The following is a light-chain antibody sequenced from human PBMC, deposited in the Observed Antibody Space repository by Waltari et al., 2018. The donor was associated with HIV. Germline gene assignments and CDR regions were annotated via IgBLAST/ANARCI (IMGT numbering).Light chain of an antibody. V-gene: IGLV3-10*01. CDR1: HIGSKN. CDR3: YSTDSSGFGV. Sequence: SYELTQPLSVSVALGQTARITCGGNHIGSKNVHWYQQKPGQAPVLVIYEDSKRPSGIPERLSGSRSGTMATLTISGAQVEDEGDYHCYSTDSSGFGVFGGGTKLTVL. J-gene: IGLJ2*01. CDR2: EDS.